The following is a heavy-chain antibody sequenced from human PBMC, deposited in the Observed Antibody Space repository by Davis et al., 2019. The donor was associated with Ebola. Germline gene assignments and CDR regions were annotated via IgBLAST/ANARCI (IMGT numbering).Heavy chain of an antibody. CDR2: ISSSGSTI. Sequence: GESLKISCAASGFTFSSYAMSWVRQAPGKGLEWVSAISSSGSTIYYADSVKGRFTISRDNAKNSLYLQMNSLRAEDTAVYYCARARGCSGGSCYSGSRFYGMDVWGQGTTVTVSS. D-gene: IGHD2-15*01. CDR1: GFTFSSYA. CDR3: ARARGCSGGSCYSGSRFYGMDV. J-gene: IGHJ6*02. V-gene: IGHV3-48*04.